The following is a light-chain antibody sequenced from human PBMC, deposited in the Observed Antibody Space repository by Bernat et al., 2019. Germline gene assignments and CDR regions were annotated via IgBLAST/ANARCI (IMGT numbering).Light chain of an antibody. V-gene: IGLV2-14*01. CDR1: SSDVGGYNY. Sequence: QSALTQPASVSGSPGQSITISCTGTSSDVGGYNYVSWYQQHPGKAPKLMIYDGTNRPSGVSHRFSGSKSGNTASLTISGLQPEDEANYYCSSYISSRSDVFGSGTKVTVL. CDR2: DGT. J-gene: IGLJ1*01. CDR3: SSYISSRSDV.